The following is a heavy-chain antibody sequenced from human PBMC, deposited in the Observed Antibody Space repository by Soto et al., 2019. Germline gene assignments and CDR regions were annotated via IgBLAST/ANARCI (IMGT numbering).Heavy chain of an antibody. CDR3: AKADTGHFRPFEY. D-gene: IGHD3-9*01. CDR2: VSDDGGTT. V-gene: IGHV3-23*01. Sequence: EAQLLESGGGLVQPGGSLRLSCAASGFTFSNYAMSWVRQAPGKGLEWVSVVSDDGGTTFYADSVRARFTISRDNSKNTVDLQMNRLRAEDTAVYYCAKADTGHFRPFEYCGQGTLVTVSS. J-gene: IGHJ4*02. CDR1: GFTFSNYA.